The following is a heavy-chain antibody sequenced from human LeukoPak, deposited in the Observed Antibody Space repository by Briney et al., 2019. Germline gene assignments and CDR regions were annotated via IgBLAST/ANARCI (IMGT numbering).Heavy chain of an antibody. CDR3: VRHIKPAGPWDGMDV. CDR1: GYTFTGYY. J-gene: IGHJ6*02. D-gene: IGHD1-26*01. Sequence: GASVKVSCKASGYTFTGYYMHWVRQAPGQGLEWMGWINPNSGGTNYAQKFQGWVTMTRDTSISTAYMELSRLRSDDTAVYYCVRHIKPAGPWDGMDVWGQGTTVIVSS. V-gene: IGHV1-2*04. CDR2: INPNSGGT.